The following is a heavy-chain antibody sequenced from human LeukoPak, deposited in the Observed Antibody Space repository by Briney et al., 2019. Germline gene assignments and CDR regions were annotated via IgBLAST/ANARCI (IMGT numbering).Heavy chain of an antibody. J-gene: IGHJ5*02. CDR2: IYSGGST. CDR1: GFTFSSNY. Sequence: GGSLRLSCAASGFTFSSNYMSWVRQAPGKGLEWVSVIYSGGSTYYADSVKGRFTISRDNSKNTLYLQMNSLRAEDTAVYYCARESAEYYYDSSGYLGKYNWFDPWGQGTLVTVSS. D-gene: IGHD3-22*01. V-gene: IGHV3-66*01. CDR3: ARESAEYYYDSSGYLGKYNWFDP.